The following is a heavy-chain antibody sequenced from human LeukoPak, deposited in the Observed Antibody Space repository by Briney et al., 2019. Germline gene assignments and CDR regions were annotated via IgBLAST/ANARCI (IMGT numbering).Heavy chain of an antibody. Sequence: SETLSLTCVVSGYSISNDYYWGWIRQPPGKGLEWIGNIYHSGGFYYNPSLKSRVTILVDTSKNQFSLKLSSVTAADTAVYYCAKAGTTGIHHWFDPWGQGNLVTVSS. D-gene: IGHD1-1*01. CDR2: IYHSGGF. CDR1: GYSISNDYY. CDR3: AKAGTTGIHHWFDP. V-gene: IGHV4-38-2*01. J-gene: IGHJ5*02.